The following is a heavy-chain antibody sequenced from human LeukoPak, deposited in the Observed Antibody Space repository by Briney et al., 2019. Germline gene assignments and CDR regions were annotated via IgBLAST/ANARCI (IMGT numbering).Heavy chain of an antibody. J-gene: IGHJ4*02. D-gene: IGHD6-19*01. CDR2: ISGSGGST. Sequence: PGGSLRLSCAASGFTFSSYAMSWVRQAPGKGLEWVSAISGSGGSTYYADSVKGRFTISRDNSKNTLYLQMNSLRAEDTAVYYCTTDPVAGTRGGHYWGQGTLVTVSS. CDR1: GFTFSSYA. CDR3: TTDPVAGTRGGHY. V-gene: IGHV3-23*01.